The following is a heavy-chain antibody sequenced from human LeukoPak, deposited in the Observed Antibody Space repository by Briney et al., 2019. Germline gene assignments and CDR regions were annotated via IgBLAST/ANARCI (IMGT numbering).Heavy chain of an antibody. V-gene: IGHV3-30*02. CDR3: AKEGTASKSSDLDH. CDR1: GFIFTDYG. D-gene: IGHD1/OR15-1a*01. Sequence: GGSLRLSCAASGFIFTDYGMHWVRQAPGKGLEWLTFIRYDGSDKYYADSVKGRFTISRDNSKNTLYLQMNSLTSEDTAVYYCAKEGTASKSSDLDHWGQGILVTVSS. J-gene: IGHJ4*02. CDR2: IRYDGSDK.